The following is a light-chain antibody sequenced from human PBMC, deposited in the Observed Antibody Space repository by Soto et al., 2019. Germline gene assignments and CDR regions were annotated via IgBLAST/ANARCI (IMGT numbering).Light chain of an antibody. CDR1: SSNIGTYT. CDR3: AAWDASLNGVI. CDR2: SNN. V-gene: IGLV1-44*01. J-gene: IGLJ2*01. Sequence: QSALTQPPSASGTPGQRVTISCSGSSSNIGTYTVNWYQQLPGTAPPLLIYSNNQRPSGVPDRFSGSKSGTSASLAISGLQSEDEADYYCAAWDASLNGVIFGGGTKLTVL.